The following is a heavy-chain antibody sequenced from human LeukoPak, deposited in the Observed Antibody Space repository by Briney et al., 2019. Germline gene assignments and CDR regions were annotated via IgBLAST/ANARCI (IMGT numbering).Heavy chain of an antibody. J-gene: IGHJ4*02. CDR1: GGSISSGSYY. CDR2: YFYTGST. CDR3: ARDVMVRGVKSSYFDY. V-gene: IGHV4-61*01. Sequence: SQTLSLTCTVSGGSISSGSYYWSWIRQPPGKGLEWIGYYFYTGSTNYNPSLRGRVTMSVDTSKNQFSLKLSSVTAADTAVYYCARDVMVRGVKSSYFDYWGQGTLVTVSS. D-gene: IGHD3-10*01.